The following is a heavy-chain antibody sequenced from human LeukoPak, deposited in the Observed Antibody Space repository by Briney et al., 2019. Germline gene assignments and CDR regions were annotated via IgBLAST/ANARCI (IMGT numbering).Heavy chain of an antibody. CDR3: ARGYSSSWAGEDAFDI. J-gene: IGHJ3*02. D-gene: IGHD6-13*01. CDR2: ISYDGSNK. Sequence: GRSLRLSCAASGFTFSSYAMHWVRQAPGKGLEWVAVISYDGSNKYYADSVKGRFTISRDNSKNTLYLQMNSLRAEDTAVYYCARGYSSSWAGEDAFDIWSQGTMVTVSS. CDR1: GFTFSSYA. V-gene: IGHV3-30*04.